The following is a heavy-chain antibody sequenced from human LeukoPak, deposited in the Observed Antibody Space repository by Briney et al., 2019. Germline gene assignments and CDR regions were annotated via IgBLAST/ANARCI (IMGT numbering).Heavy chain of an antibody. J-gene: IGHJ5*02. CDR2: INPNSGGT. Sequence: ASVKVSCKASGYTFTGYYMHWVRQAPGQGLEWMGWINPNSGGTNYAQKFQGRVTMTRDTSISTAYMELSRLRSDDTAVYYCAREFCSSTSCYYHWFDPWGQGTLVTVSS. CDR1: GYTFTGYY. CDR3: AREFCSSTSCYYHWFDP. V-gene: IGHV1-2*02. D-gene: IGHD2-2*01.